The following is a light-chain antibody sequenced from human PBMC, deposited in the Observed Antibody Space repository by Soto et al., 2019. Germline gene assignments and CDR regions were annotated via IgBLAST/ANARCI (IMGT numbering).Light chain of an antibody. CDR1: QSISSW. CDR2: DAS. Sequence: DIQMTQSPSSLSASVGDRVTITFPASQSISSWLAWYQQKPGKAPKLLTYDASSLESGVPSRFSGSGSGTEFTLTISRLQPDDFATYYCQQYSSYSALTFGGGTKVDIK. J-gene: IGKJ4*01. CDR3: QQYSSYSALT. V-gene: IGKV1-5*01.